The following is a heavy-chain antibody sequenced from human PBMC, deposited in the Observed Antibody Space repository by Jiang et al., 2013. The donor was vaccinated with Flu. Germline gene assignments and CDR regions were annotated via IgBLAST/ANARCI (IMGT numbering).Heavy chain of an antibody. V-gene: IGHV3-64D*08. CDR1: GFTFSSYA. CDR2: ISSNGGST. D-gene: IGHD3-22*01. J-gene: IGHJ4*02. CDR3: VKDVRGYYDSSGYYY. Sequence: QLLESGGGLVQPGGSLRLSCSASGFTFSSYAMHWVRQAPGKGLEYVSAISSNGGSTYYADSVKGRFTISRDNSKNTLYLQMSSLRAEDTAVYYCVKDVRGYYDSSGYYYWGQGTLVTVSS.